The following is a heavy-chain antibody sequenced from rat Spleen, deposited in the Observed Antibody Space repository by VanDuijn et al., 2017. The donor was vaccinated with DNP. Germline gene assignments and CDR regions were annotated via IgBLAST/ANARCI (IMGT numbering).Heavy chain of an antibody. J-gene: IGHJ2*01. V-gene: IGHV5-7*01. Sequence: EVQLVESGGGLVQPGRSLKLSCAASGFTFSDYNMAWVRQAPKKGLEWVATISYNGSSTYYRDSVKGRFTISRDNAKSTLYLQMDSLRSEDTATYYCARKGLDYWGQGVMVTVSS. D-gene: IGHD1-11*01. CDR3: ARKGLDY. CDR2: ISYNGSST. CDR1: GFTFSDYN.